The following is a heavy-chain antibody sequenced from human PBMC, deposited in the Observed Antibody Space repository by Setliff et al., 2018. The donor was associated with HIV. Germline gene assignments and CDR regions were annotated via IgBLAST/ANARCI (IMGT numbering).Heavy chain of an antibody. Sequence: SQTLSLTCAISGDSVSSNSAAWNWLRQSPSRGLEWLGRTYYRSKWNSDYAPSVKSRVTINPDTSKNKFSLQLNSVTPEDTAVYYCARGGDWDDNYYMDVWGKGTTVTVSS. D-gene: IGHD1-1*01. J-gene: IGHJ6*03. CDR1: GDSVSSNSAA. CDR2: TYYRSKWNS. V-gene: IGHV6-1*01. CDR3: ARGGDWDDNYYMDV.